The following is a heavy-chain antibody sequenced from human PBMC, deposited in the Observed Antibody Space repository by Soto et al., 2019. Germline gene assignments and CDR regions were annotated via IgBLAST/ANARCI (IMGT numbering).Heavy chain of an antibody. CDR2: IYPGDSDT. Sequence: GESLKISCKGSGYSFITYWIAWVRQMPGKVLEWMGIIYPGDSDTRYSPSFQGQVTISADKSISTAYLQWSSLKASDTAMYYCARHGEAVAGDYYYFYGMDVWGQGXTVTVYS. CDR3: ARHGEAVAGDYYYFYGMDV. CDR1: GYSFITYW. V-gene: IGHV5-51*01. D-gene: IGHD6-19*01. J-gene: IGHJ6*02.